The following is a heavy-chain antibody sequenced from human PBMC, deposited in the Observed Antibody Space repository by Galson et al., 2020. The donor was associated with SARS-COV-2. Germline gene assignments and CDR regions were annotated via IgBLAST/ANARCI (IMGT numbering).Heavy chain of an antibody. J-gene: IGHJ4*02. CDR1: GGSFSSYD. Sequence: SVKVSCKAFGGSFSSYDINWVRQAPGQGLEWMGGFIHVFAAAKYAQKFQGRVTITADEPATTVYMELTSLRSEDTAVYYCARGEVQTLDYWGQGTLVSVSS. CDR2: FIHVFAAA. CDR3: ARGEVQTLDY. V-gene: IGHV1-69*13.